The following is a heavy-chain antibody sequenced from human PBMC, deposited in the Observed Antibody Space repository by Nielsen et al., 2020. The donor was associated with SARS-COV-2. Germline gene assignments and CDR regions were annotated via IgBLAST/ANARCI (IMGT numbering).Heavy chain of an antibody. CDR2: FDPEDGET. J-gene: IGHJ5*02. CDR3: ATSPAVADPGVWFDP. D-gene: IGHD6-19*01. Sequence: ASVKVSCKVSGYTLTELSMHWVRQAPGKGLEWMGGFDPEDGETIYAQKFQGRVTMTEDTSTDTAYMELSSLRSEDTAMYYCATSPAVADPGVWFDPWGQGTLVTVSS. V-gene: IGHV1-24*01. CDR1: GYTLTELS.